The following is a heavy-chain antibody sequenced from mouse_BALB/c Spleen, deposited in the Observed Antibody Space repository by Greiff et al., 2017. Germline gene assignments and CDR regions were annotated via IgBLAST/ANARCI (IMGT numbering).Heavy chain of an antibody. V-gene: IGHV1-69*02. Sequence: QVQLQQPGAELVKPGASVKLSCKASGYTFTSYWMHWVKQRPGQGLEWIGEIDPSDSYTNYNQKFKGKATLTVDKSSSTAYMQLSSLTSEDSAVYYCARRVGYDGCLDYWGQGTTLTVSS. CDR2: IDPSDSYT. CDR3: ARRVGYDGCLDY. D-gene: IGHD2-3*01. CDR1: GYTFTSYW. J-gene: IGHJ2*01.